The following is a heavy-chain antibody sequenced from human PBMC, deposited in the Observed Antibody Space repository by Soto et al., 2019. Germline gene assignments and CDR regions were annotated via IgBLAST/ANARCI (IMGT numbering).Heavy chain of an antibody. V-gene: IGHV3-74*01. J-gene: IGHJ4*02. CDR3: ARSAQNYYYFDY. Sequence: EVQLVESGGGLVQHGGSLRLSCAASGFTFSSHWMHWVRQAPGKGLVWVSRIYTDGSRADYADSVKGRLTISRDNAKKTVYLQVNSLRAEDTAVYFCARSAQNYYYFDYWGQGTLVTVSS. CDR1: GFTFSSHW. D-gene: IGHD3-10*01. CDR2: IYTDGSRA.